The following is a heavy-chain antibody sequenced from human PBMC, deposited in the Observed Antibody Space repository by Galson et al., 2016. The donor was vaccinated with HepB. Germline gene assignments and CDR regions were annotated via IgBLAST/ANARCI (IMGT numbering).Heavy chain of an antibody. V-gene: IGHV3-33*01. J-gene: IGHJ5*02. CDR3: ARDFVGIAADGTVGWFDP. D-gene: IGHD6-13*01. CDR1: GFTFNYYG. CDR2: IWYDGSTK. Sequence: SLRLSCAASGFTFNYYGMHWVRQAPGKGLEWVAVIWYDGSTKYYGDSVKGRFTISRDNSKNTLYLQMNSLRVDDTAVYYCARDFVGIAADGTVGWFDPWGQGTLVTVSS.